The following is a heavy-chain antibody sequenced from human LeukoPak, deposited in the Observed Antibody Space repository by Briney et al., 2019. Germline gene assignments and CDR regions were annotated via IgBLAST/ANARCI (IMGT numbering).Heavy chain of an antibody. CDR2: ISSSSSYI. CDR1: GFTFSSYS. CDR3: MRGATDTTRWFDP. D-gene: IGHD1-7*01. Sequence: GGSLRLSCAASGFTFSSYSMNWVRQAPGKGLEWVSSISSSSSYIYYTDSVKGRFTLSRDNAKNSLYLQMNGLRAEDTAAYYCMRGATDTTRWFDPWGQGTLVTVSS. J-gene: IGHJ5*02. V-gene: IGHV3-21*01.